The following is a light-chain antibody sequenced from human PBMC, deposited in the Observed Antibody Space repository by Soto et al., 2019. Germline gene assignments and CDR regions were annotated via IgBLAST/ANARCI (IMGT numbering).Light chain of an antibody. J-gene: IGKJ1*01. CDR3: QRYDSLRT. CDR1: QSVSSSY. CDR2: GAS. V-gene: IGKV3-20*01. Sequence: EIVLTQSPGTLSLSPVERATLSCMASQSVSSSYLAWYQHKPGQAPRLLIYGASSRATGIPDRFSGSGSGTDFTLTITRLEPEDFAMYYCQRYDSLRTFGQGTKVDIK.